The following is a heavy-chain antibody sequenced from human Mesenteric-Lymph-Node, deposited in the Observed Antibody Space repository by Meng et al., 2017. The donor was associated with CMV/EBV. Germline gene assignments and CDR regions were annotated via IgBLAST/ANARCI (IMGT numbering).Heavy chain of an antibody. CDR2: VHHSGTT. CDR1: GDSISNSTYD. CDR3: ARRGNYDSDYSEY. D-gene: IGHD3-22*01. J-gene: IGHJ4*02. V-gene: IGHV4-39*01. Sequence: QLQESGPGLVKPSATLSPSCIVPGDSISNSTYDWTWIRQPPGKGLEWIGSVHHSGTTYDNPSLKGRLTISVDTSANLFSLRLTTVTAADTATYYCARRGNYDSDYSEYWGQGTLVTVSS.